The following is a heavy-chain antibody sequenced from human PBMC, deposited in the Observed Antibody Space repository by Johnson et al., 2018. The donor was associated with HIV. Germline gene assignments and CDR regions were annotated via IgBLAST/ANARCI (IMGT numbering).Heavy chain of an antibody. CDR3: AKVQGSYAPPLDAFDI. J-gene: IGHJ3*02. V-gene: IGHV3-23*04. CDR2: ISGSGGST. D-gene: IGHD1-26*01. CDR1: GFTFSSYA. Sequence: VQLVESGGGLVQPGGSLRLSCAASGFTFSSYAMSWVRQAPGKGLEWVSAISGSGGSTYYADSVKGRFTISRDNSKNPLYLQMNSLRAEDTAVYYCAKVQGSYAPPLDAFDIWGQGTMVTVSS.